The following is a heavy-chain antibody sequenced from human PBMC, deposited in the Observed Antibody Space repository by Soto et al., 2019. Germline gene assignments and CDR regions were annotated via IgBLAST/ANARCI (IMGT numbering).Heavy chain of an antibody. CDR1: GFTFSNYA. CDR3: AKGLVPAAKTSLNDY. V-gene: IGHV3-23*01. D-gene: IGHD2-2*01. Sequence: PWGSLRLSCAASGFTFSNYAMTWVRQAPGKGLEWVSTISDNGGSTFYADSVKGRFTISRDNSRKTLYLQMNSLRAEDTAVYYCAKGLVPAAKTSLNDYWGQGTLVTVSS. CDR2: ISDNGGST. J-gene: IGHJ4*02.